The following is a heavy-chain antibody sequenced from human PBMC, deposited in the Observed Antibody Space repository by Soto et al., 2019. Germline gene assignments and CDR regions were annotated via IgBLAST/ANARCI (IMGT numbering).Heavy chain of an antibody. CDR3: ARDRGVAPPVAGNTHYYYYMDV. CDR2: ISAFNGYT. Sequence: QDQLVQSGAEVKKPGASVTVSCKASGYSFTNYGVTWVRQAPGQGLEWMGWISAFNGYTHYAQNRQGRVTMTTDASTSTAYMELRSLRSDDTAVYYCARDRGVAPPVAGNTHYYYYMDVWGKGTTVTVSS. D-gene: IGHD6-19*01. CDR1: GYSFTNYG. J-gene: IGHJ6*03. V-gene: IGHV1-18*01.